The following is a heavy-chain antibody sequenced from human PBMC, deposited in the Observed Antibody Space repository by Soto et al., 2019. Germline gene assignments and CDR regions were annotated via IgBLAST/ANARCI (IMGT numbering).Heavy chain of an antibody. CDR2: INPSSGSK. J-gene: IGHJ4*01. V-gene: IGHV1-46*01. D-gene: IGHD3-22*01. CDR3: ARSPYSSGSYYPIDF. CDR1: GYTFTYYH. Sequence: ASVKVSCKTSGYTFTYYHIHWVRQAPGQGLEWKGKINPSSGSKIYVQSFQGRITMTRDTSTSTVNMEMSSLRSEDTAVYYCARSPYSSGSYYPIDFWG.